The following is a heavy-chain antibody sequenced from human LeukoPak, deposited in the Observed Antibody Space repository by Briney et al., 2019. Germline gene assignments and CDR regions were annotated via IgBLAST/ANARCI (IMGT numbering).Heavy chain of an antibody. D-gene: IGHD4-17*01. V-gene: IGHV3-33*01. CDR2: IWYDGSNK. CDR1: GFTFSSYG. CDR3: ARGTYGDYDY. Sequence: GRSLRFSCAASGFTFSSYGMHWVRQAPGKGLEWVAVIWYDGSNKYHADSVKGRFTISRDNSKNTLYLQMNSLRAEDTAVYYCARGTYGDYDYWGQGTLVTVSS. J-gene: IGHJ4*02.